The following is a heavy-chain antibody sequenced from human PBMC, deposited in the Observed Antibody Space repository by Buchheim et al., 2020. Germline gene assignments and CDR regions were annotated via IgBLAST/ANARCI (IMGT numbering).Heavy chain of an antibody. CDR1: GGTFSSYA. CDR3: ARGISVISLSHYYDSSGYYYYYYGMDV. D-gene: IGHD3-22*01. Sequence: QVQLVQSGAEVKKPGSSVKVSCKASGGTFSSYAISWVRQAPRQGLEWMGGIIPIFGTANYAQKFQGRVTITADESTSTAYMELSSLRSEDTAVYYCARGISVISLSHYYDSSGYYYYYYGMDVWGQGTT. CDR2: IIPIFGTA. J-gene: IGHJ6*02. V-gene: IGHV1-69*01.